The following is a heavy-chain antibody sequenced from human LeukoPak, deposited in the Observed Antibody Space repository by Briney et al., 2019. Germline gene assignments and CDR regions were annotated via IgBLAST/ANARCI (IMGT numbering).Heavy chain of an antibody. CDR2: ISYDGSNK. V-gene: IGHV3-30*18. D-gene: IGHD3-9*01. CDR1: GFTFSSYG. CDR3: AKDQGYFDWLSLLDY. J-gene: IGHJ4*02. Sequence: GGSLRLSCAASGFTFSSYGMHWVRQAPGKGLEWVAVISYDGSNKSYADSVKGRFTISRDNSKNTLYLQMNSLRAEDTAVYYCAKDQGYFDWLSLLDYWGQGTLVTVSS.